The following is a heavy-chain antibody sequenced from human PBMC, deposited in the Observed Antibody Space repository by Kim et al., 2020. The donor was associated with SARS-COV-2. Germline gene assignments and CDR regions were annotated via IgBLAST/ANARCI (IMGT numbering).Heavy chain of an antibody. J-gene: IGHJ5*02. CDR3: AKGATVGYCSGGSCYGDWFDP. Sequence: GGSLRLSCAASGFTFDDYAMHWVRQAPGKGLEWVSGISWNSGSIGYADSVKGRFTISRDNAKNSLYLQMNSLRAEDTALYYCAKGATVGYCSGGSCYGDWFDPWGQGTLVTVSS. CDR1: GFTFDDYA. V-gene: IGHV3-9*01. D-gene: IGHD2-15*01. CDR2: ISWNSGSI.